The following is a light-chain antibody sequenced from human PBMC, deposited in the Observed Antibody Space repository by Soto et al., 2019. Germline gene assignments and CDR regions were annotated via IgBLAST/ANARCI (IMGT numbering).Light chain of an antibody. CDR1: QSVGNY. CDR2: DAS. Sequence: EIVLTQSPATLSLSPGERATLSCWASQSVGNYLAWYQQKPGQAPRLLIYDASTRATGFPPRFGGSGSGTDFTLTISSLDPEDVAVYYCQQRSNWPPVFTFGPGTKVDIK. V-gene: IGKV3-11*01. CDR3: QQRSNWPPVFT. J-gene: IGKJ3*01.